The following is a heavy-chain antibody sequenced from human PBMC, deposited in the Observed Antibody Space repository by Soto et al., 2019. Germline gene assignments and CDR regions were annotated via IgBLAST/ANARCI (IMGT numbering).Heavy chain of an antibody. CDR2: MNPNTGNT. V-gene: IGHV1-8*02. CDR3: ARGMLATLTDF. Sequence: QVQLVQSGAEVKKPGAPVKVSCKASGYTFTDYDINWVRQAPGQGLEWMGWMNPNTGNTRYADQFQGRLIMTRDTSISTAFMERSSLRSDDTALYYCARGMLATLTDFWGQGTLVTVSS. CDR1: GYTFTDYD. D-gene: IGHD5-12*01. J-gene: IGHJ4*02.